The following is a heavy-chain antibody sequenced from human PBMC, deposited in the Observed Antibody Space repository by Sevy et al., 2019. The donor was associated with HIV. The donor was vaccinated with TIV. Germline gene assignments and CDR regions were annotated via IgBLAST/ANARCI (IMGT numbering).Heavy chain of an antibody. J-gene: IGHJ6*02. CDR3: ASHARRAVAGYYYYGMDV. V-gene: IGHV5-10-1*01. D-gene: IGHD6-19*01. CDR2: IDPSDSYT. CDR1: GYSFTSYW. Sequence: GESLKISCKGSGYSFTSYWISWVRQMPGKGLEWMGRIDPSDSYTNYSPSFQGHVTISADKSISTAYLQWSSLKASDTAMYYCASHARRAVAGYYYYGMDVWGQGTTVTVSS.